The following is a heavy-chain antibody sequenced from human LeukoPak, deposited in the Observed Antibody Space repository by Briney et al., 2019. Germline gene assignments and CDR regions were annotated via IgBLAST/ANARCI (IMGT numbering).Heavy chain of an antibody. Sequence: PSETLSLTCTVSGGSISSNSYYWSWIRQPAGKGLEWIGRIYTSGSTSYNPSLKSRVTISVDTSKNQFSLKLSSVTAADTAVYYCASGYYYRGDYWGQGTLVTVSS. D-gene: IGHD3-22*01. J-gene: IGHJ4*02. CDR1: GGSISSNSYY. CDR3: ASGYYYRGDY. CDR2: IYTSGST. V-gene: IGHV4-61*02.